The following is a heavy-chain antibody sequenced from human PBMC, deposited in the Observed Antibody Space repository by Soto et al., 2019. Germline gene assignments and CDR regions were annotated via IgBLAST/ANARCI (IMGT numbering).Heavy chain of an antibody. Sequence: QITLKESGPTLVKPTQTLTLTCTFSGFSISTSGVGVAWIRQPPGKALEWLALTDCDDDKRYPPSLRPRLNVTAATSKNQVVFTMIRMDPVDTATYYCAHTFRDNNESYCDQWGQGTLLTVSS. CDR1: GFSISTSGVG. J-gene: IGHJ4*02. CDR3: AHTFRDNNESYCDQ. D-gene: IGHD1-1*01. V-gene: IGHV2-5*02. CDR2: TDCDDDK.